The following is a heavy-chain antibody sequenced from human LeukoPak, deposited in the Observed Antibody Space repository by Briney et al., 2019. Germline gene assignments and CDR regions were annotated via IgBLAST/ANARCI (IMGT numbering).Heavy chain of an antibody. Sequence: PSETLSLTCAVYGGSFSGYYWSWIRQPPGKGLEWIGEINHSGSTNYNPSLKSRVTISVDTSKNQFSLKLSSVTAADTAVYYCARGQVSSGWVPDYWGQGTLVTVSS. V-gene: IGHV4-34*01. D-gene: IGHD6-19*01. CDR1: GGSFSGYY. CDR2: INHSGST. J-gene: IGHJ4*02. CDR3: ARGQVSSGWVPDY.